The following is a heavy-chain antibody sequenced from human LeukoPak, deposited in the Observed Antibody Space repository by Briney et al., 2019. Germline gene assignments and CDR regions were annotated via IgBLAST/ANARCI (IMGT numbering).Heavy chain of an antibody. D-gene: IGHD3-22*01. CDR1: SGSFSGYH. V-gene: IGHV4-34*01. J-gene: IGHJ6*04. CDR2: INHSGST. Sequence: SETLSLTCAVYSGSFSGYHWTWLRQPPGKGLEWIGEINHSGSTNYNPSLKSRVTISVDTSKNQFSLKLRSVTAADTAVYYCARQRRLHYYDSSGYPDVWGKGTTVTISS. CDR3: ARQRRLHYYDSSGYPDV.